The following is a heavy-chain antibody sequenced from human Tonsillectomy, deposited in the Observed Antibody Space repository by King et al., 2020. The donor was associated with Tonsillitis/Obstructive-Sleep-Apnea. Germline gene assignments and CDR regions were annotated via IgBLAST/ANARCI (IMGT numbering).Heavy chain of an antibody. D-gene: IGHD6-19*01. CDR2: ISGSGGST. V-gene: IGHV3-23*04. Sequence: VQLVESGGGLVQPGGSLRLSCAASGFTFSSYAMSWVRQAPGKGLEWVSAISGSGGSTYYADSVKGRFTISRDNSKNTLYLQMNSLKTEDTAVYYCTRDREYSSGWYVLNNYYYYYYMDVWGKGTTVTVSS. CDR3: TRDREYSSGWYVLNNYYYYYYMDV. CDR1: GFTFSSYA. J-gene: IGHJ6*03.